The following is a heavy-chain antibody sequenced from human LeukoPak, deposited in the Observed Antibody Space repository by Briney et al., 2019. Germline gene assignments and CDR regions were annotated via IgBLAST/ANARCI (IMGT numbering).Heavy chain of an antibody. CDR1: GGSISGYY. Sequence: PSETLSLTCTVSGGSISGYYWSWIRQPPGKGLEWIGYIYYSGSTNYNPSLKSRVTISVDTSKNQFSLKLSSVTAADTAVYFCARHKAYGDSPFDYWGQGILVTVSS. V-gene: IGHV4-59*08. J-gene: IGHJ4*02. CDR2: IYYSGST. CDR3: ARHKAYGDSPFDY. D-gene: IGHD4-17*01.